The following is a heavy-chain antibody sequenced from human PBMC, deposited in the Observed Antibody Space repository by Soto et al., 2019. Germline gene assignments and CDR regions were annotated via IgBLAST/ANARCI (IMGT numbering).Heavy chain of an antibody. V-gene: IGHV4-34*01. D-gene: IGHD6-6*01. CDR1: GGSFSGYY. J-gene: IGHJ5*02. Sequence: SETLSLTCAVYGGSFSGYYWTWIRQPPGTGLEWIGEINHSGSTNYYPSLKSRVTISVDTSKNQFSLKLTSVTAADTAVYYCARDQSSRSRGGNWFDPWGQGTLVTVSS. CDR3: ARDQSSRSRGGNWFDP. CDR2: INHSGST.